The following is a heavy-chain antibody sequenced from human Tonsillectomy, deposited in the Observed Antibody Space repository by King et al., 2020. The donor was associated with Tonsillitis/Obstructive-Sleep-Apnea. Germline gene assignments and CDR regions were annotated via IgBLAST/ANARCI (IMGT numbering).Heavy chain of an antibody. CDR2: IYYSGST. Sequence: VQLQESGPGLVKPSETLSLTCTVSGGSISSYYWSWIRQPPGKGLEWIGYIYYSGSTSYNPSLKSRVTISVDTSKNQFSLKLSSVTAADTAVYYCASLGYSSGWYSFDYWGQGTLVTVSS. CDR3: ASLGYSSGWYSFDY. D-gene: IGHD6-19*01. V-gene: IGHV4-59*08. CDR1: GGSISSYY. J-gene: IGHJ4*02.